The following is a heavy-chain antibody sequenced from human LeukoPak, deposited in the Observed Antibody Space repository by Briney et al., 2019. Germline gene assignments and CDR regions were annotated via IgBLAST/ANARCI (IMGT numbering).Heavy chain of an antibody. CDR2: IKQDGSEK. D-gene: IGHD5-24*01. CDR1: GGSISSSDYY. CDR3: ARGGRWLQWSVDY. J-gene: IGHJ4*02. V-gene: IGHV3-7*01. Sequence: PSETLSLTCTVSGGSISSSDYYWGWIRQPPGKGLEWVANIKQDGSEKYYVDSVKGRFTISRDNAKNSLYLQMNSLRAEDTAVYYCARGGRWLQWSVDYWGQGTLVTVSS.